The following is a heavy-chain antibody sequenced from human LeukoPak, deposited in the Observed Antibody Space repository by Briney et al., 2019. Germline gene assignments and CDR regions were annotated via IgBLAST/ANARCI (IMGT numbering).Heavy chain of an antibody. CDR1: GGSISSYY. V-gene: IGHV4-59*01. J-gene: IGHJ3*02. CDR3: ARTIVEMATSYAFDI. Sequence: SETLSLTCTVSGGSISSYYGRWIRNPPGEGLEGIGYIYYSGSTNYNPSLKSRVTISVDTSKNQFSLKLSSVTAADTAVYYCARTIVEMATSYAFDIWGQGTMVTVSS. CDR2: IYYSGST. D-gene: IGHD5-24*01.